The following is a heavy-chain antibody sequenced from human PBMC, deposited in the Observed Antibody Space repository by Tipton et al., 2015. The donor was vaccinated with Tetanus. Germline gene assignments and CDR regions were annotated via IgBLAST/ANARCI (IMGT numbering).Heavy chain of an antibody. Sequence: QLVQSGAEVKKPGSAVKVSCKASGGTFSSYAISWVRQAPGQGLEWMGGIIPIFGTANYAQKFQGRVTITADKSTSTAYMELSSRGSEDTAVYYCARNPDSPDACDIWGQGTMVTVSS. J-gene: IGHJ3*02. V-gene: IGHV1-69*06. CDR3: ARNPDSPDACDI. CDR2: IIPIFGTA. D-gene: IGHD2-21*02. CDR1: GGTFSSYA.